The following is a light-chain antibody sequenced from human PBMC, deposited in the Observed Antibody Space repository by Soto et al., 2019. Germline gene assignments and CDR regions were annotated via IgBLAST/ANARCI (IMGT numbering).Light chain of an antibody. CDR2: EVN. Sequence: QSVLTQPASVSGSPGQSITISCTGTSSDVGSYNLVSWYQQHPGKAPKVIICEVNKRPSGVSYRFSGSKSGNTASLTVSGLQAEDEADYYCSSYAGITNYVFGTGTKVTVL. J-gene: IGLJ1*01. CDR1: SSDVGSYNL. CDR3: SSYAGITNYV. V-gene: IGLV2-23*02.